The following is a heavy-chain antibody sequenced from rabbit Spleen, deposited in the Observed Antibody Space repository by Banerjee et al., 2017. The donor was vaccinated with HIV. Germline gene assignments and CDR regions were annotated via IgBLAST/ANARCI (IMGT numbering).Heavy chain of an antibody. J-gene: IGHJ6*01. CDR1: GFDFSRYG. CDR3: VRGASGSGYYSL. Sequence: QEQLKETGGDLVQPGGSLTLSCKASGFDFSRYGVSWVRQAPGKGLEWIGYIDLLFGTTYYANWVNGRFTISSHNAQNTLYLQLHSLTAADTATYFCVRGASGSGYYSLWGQGTLVTVS. CDR2: IDLLFGTT. V-gene: IGHV1S47*01. D-gene: IGHD1-1*01.